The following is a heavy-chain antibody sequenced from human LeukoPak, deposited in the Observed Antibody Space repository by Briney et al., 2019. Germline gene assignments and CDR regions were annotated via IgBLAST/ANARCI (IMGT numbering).Heavy chain of an antibody. CDR1: GYTFTGYY. J-gene: IGHJ4*02. V-gene: IGHV1-2*06. CDR2: INPSSGGT. Sequence: ASVKVSCKASGYTFTGYYMHWVRQAPGQGLEWMGRINPSSGGTNYAQKFQGRVTMTRDTSISTAYMELSRLRSDDTAVYYCARGLYYYDSPGDYWGQGTLVTVS. CDR3: ARGLYYYDSPGDY. D-gene: IGHD3-22*01.